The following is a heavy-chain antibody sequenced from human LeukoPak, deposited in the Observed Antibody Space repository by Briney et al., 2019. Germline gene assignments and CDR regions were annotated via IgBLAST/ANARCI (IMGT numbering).Heavy chain of an antibody. D-gene: IGHD6-13*01. V-gene: IGHV3-7*01. Sequence: GGSLRLSCAASGFTFSSYWMSWVRQAPGKGLEWVANIKQDGSEKYYVDSVKGRFTISRDNSKNTLYLQMNSLRAEDTAVYYCARYAVPGYGSSHLDYWGQGTLVTVSS. CDR2: IKQDGSEK. CDR1: GFTFSSYW. J-gene: IGHJ4*02. CDR3: ARYAVPGYGSSHLDY.